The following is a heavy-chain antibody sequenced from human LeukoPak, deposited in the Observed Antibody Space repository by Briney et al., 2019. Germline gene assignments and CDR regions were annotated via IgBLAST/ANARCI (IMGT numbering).Heavy chain of an antibody. CDR3: AREEKYYYDSSGYLSLPSYYFDY. CDR1: GVTFSSYS. CDR2: ISSSSSYI. D-gene: IGHD3-22*01. Sequence: GGSLRLSCAASGVTFSSYSMNWVRQAPGKGLEWVSSISSSSSYIYYADSVKGRFTISRDNAKNSLYLQMNSLRAEDTAVYYCAREEKYYYDSSGYLSLPSYYFDYWGQGTLVTVSS. J-gene: IGHJ4*02. V-gene: IGHV3-21*01.